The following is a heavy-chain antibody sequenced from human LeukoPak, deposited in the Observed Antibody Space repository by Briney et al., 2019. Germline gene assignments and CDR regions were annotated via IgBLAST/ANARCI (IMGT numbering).Heavy chain of an antibody. V-gene: IGHV1-8*03. D-gene: IGHD5-12*01. CDR1: GYTFTSYD. J-gene: IGHJ4*01. Sequence: ASVKVSFKASGYTFTSYDINWVRQATGQGLDWMGWMNPNSDNTGYAQKFQGRVTITSNTSISTAYIELSGLRSADTAVYHCARGRSTGYPYYFEYWGRGTLVTVSS. CDR3: ARGRSTGYPYYFEY. CDR2: MNPNSDNT.